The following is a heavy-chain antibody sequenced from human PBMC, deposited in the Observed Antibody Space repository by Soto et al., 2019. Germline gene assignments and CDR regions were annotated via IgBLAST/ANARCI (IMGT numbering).Heavy chain of an antibody. CDR2: TRNKANSYTT. CDR1: GFTFSDHY. CDR3: TRVYCMSIRCRGFFDY. V-gene: IGHV3-72*01. D-gene: IGHD2-2*01. J-gene: IGHJ4*02. Sequence: EVQLVESGGGLVQPGGSLRLSCAASGFTFSDHYMDWVRQAPGKGLEWVGRTRNKANSYTTEYAASVKGRFTISRDDSKNSLYLQMNSLKTEDTAVYYCTRVYCMSIRCRGFFDYWGQGTLVTVSS.